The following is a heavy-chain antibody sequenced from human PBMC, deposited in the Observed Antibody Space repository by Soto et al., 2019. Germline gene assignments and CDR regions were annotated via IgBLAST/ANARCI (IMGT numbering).Heavy chain of an antibody. CDR1: GGSISSGDYS. CDR3: ARDTGSGPSWFDP. CDR2: IYSNGSA. D-gene: IGHD3-10*01. V-gene: IGHV4-30-4*01. Sequence: PSETLSLTCTVSGGSISSGDYSWSWIRQPPGKGLECIAYIYSNGSAYYNPSLKSRVIVLVDTSRNQFSLTLRYVTAADTAVYYCARDTGSGPSWFDPWGHGTLVTVPQ. J-gene: IGHJ5*02.